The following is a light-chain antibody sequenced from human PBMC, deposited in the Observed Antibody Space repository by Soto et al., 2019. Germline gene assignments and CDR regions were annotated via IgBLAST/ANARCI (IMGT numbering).Light chain of an antibody. Sequence: QSALTQPPSASGSPGQSVTISCTGTSGDIDNYNYVSWYLQHPGKAPKLLIFEVTKRPSGVPDRFSGSKSGDTAFLTVSGLQADDEADYYCSSYVGSNNFVFGTGTKGHRP. CDR1: SGDIDNYNY. V-gene: IGLV2-8*01. CDR2: EVT. J-gene: IGLJ1*01. CDR3: SSYVGSNNFV.